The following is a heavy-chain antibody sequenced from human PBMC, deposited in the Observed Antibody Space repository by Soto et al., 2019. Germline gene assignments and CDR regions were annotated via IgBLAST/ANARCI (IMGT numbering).Heavy chain of an antibody. CDR2: ISSSSSYI. CDR1: GFTFSNYS. Sequence: EVQLVESGGGLVKPGGSLRLSCAASGFTFSNYSMNWVRQAPGKGLEWVSSISSSSSYIYYADSVKGRFTISRDNAKNSLYLQMNSLRAEDTAVYYCARLDWNDADYWGQGTLVTVSS. J-gene: IGHJ4*02. V-gene: IGHV3-21*01. CDR3: ARLDWNDADY. D-gene: IGHD1-1*01.